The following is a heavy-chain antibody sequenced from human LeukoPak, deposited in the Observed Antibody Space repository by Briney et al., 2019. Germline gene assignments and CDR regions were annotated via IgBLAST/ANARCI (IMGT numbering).Heavy chain of an antibody. CDR3: ARDTITMMVVARPNYFDY. CDR1: GFTFSSYE. Sequence: PGGSLRLSCAASGFTFSSYEMNWVRQAPGKGLEWVSYISSSGSTIYYADSVKGRFTISRDNAKNSPYLQMNSLRAEDTAVYYCARDTITMMVVARPNYFDYWGQGTLVTVSS. D-gene: IGHD3-22*01. J-gene: IGHJ4*02. V-gene: IGHV3-48*03. CDR2: ISSSGSTI.